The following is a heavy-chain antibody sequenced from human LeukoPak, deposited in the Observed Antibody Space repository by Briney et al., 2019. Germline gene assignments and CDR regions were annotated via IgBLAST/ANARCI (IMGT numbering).Heavy chain of an antibody. CDR3: AKGGSFSAYYYDT. CDR1: GFTLSSYW. J-gene: IGHJ5*02. CDR2: INTEGSST. Sequence: GGSLRLSCAASGFTLSSYWMHWVRQAPGKGLVWVSRINTEGSSTNYADSVKGRFTISRDNAKNTLYLQMNSLRAEDTAVYYCAKGGSFSAYYYDTWGQGTLVTVSS. D-gene: IGHD3-22*01. V-gene: IGHV3-74*01.